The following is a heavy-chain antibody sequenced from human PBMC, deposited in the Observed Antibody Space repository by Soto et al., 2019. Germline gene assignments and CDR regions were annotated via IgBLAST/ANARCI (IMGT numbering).Heavy chain of an antibody. CDR1: GYTFTVYY. V-gene: IGHV1-2*04. Sequence: QVQLVQSGAEVKKPGASVKVSCMSSGYTFTVYYIHWLRQAPGQGPEWLGLINPDSGDTSYAQEFRGWVTMTRDTSISTAYMELNRLTSDDTAVYFCARGPDFGGFDVWGQGTVVTVSS. J-gene: IGHJ3*01. CDR2: INPDSGDT. CDR3: ARGPDFGGFDV. D-gene: IGHD3-3*01.